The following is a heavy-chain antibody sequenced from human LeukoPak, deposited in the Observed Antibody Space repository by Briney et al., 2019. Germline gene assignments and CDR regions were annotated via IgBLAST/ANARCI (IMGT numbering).Heavy chain of an antibody. V-gene: IGHV4-30-4*07. CDR1: GGSISSGGYS. D-gene: IGHD4-23*01. Sequence: SETLSLTCAVSGGSISSGGYSRSWIRQPPGKGLEGIGYIYYSGSTYYNPSLKSRVTTSVDTSKNQFSLKLSSVTAADTAVYYCARGSRFGGNLGYWGQGTLVTVSS. CDR2: IYYSGST. CDR3: ARGSRFGGNLGY. J-gene: IGHJ4*02.